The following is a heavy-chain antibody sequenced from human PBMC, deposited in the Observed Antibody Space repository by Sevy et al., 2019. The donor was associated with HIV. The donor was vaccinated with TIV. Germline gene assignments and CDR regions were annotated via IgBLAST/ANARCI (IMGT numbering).Heavy chain of an antibody. Sequence: ASVKVSCKVSGYTLTELSMHWVRQAPGKGLEWMGGFDPEDGETIYAQKFQGRVTMTEATSTDTAYMELSSLGSEDTAVYYCATREAYDYVWGSYRFAFDIWGQGTMVTVSS. CDR3: ATREAYDYVWGSYRFAFDI. V-gene: IGHV1-24*01. D-gene: IGHD3-16*02. CDR1: GYTLTELS. J-gene: IGHJ3*02. CDR2: FDPEDGET.